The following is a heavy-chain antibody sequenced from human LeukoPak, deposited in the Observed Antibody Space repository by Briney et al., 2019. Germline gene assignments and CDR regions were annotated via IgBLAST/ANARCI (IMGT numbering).Heavy chain of an antibody. J-gene: IGHJ4*02. CDR2: IDRDGSRI. CDR1: GFTFSSYW. CDR3: AKGSYYDSSGWFYFDY. D-gene: IGHD3-22*01. Sequence: GGSLRLSCAVSGFTFSSYWMHWVRQAPGKGLVWVSRIDRDGSRINYADSVKGRFTISRDNSKNTLYLQMNSLRAEDTAVYYCAKGSYYDSSGWFYFDYWGQGTLVTVSS. V-gene: IGHV3-74*01.